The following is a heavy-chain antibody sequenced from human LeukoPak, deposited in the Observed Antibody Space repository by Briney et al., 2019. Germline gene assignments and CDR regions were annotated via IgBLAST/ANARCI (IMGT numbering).Heavy chain of an antibody. Sequence: PGGSLRLSCAASGFTFTNYAMSWVRQAPGKGLEWVSAISGSGGSTYYADSVKGRFTISRDNSKNTLYLQMNSLRAEDTAVYYCAKNPVPAAINVFPDAFDIWGQGTMVTVSS. J-gene: IGHJ3*02. V-gene: IGHV3-23*01. CDR3: AKNPVPAAINVFPDAFDI. D-gene: IGHD2-2*02. CDR2: ISGSGGST. CDR1: GFTFTNYA.